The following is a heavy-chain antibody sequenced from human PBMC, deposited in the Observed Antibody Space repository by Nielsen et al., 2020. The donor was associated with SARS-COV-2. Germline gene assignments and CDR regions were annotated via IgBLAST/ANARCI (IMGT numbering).Heavy chain of an antibody. Sequence: SLKISCAASGFTCDDYAMHWVRQAPGKGLEWVSGISWNSGSIGYADSVKGRFTISRDNAKNSLYLQMNSLRAEDTALYYCAKDFNNYYDSSGNTYWGQGTLVTVSS. V-gene: IGHV3-9*01. CDR2: ISWNSGSI. CDR3: AKDFNNYYDSSGNTY. D-gene: IGHD3-22*01. J-gene: IGHJ4*02. CDR1: GFTCDDYA.